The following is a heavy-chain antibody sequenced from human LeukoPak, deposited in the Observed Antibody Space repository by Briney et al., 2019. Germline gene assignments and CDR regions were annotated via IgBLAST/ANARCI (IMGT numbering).Heavy chain of an antibody. CDR1: GFTFSSHA. D-gene: IGHD6-19*01. CDR3: ARDPPGGSSGWYD. V-gene: IGHV3-23*01. J-gene: IGHJ4*02. CDR2: ISGSGSST. Sequence: PGGSLRLSCAASGFTFSSHAMSWVRQGPGKGLEWVSAISGSGSSTWYADSVKGRFTISRDNSKNTLYLQMSSLRAEDTAVYYCARDPPGGSSGWYDWGQGTLVTVSS.